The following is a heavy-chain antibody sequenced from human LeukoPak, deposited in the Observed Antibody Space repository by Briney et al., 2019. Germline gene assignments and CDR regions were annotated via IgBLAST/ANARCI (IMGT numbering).Heavy chain of an antibody. J-gene: IGHJ6*02. CDR1: GFTFSSYA. CDR2: ISYDGSNK. V-gene: IGHV3-30-3*01. D-gene: IGHD2-2*01. CDR3: AREVYCSSTSCWFYYYGMDV. Sequence: GGSLRLSCAASGFTFSSYAMHWVRQAPGKGLEWVAVISYDGSNKYYADSVKGRFTISRDNSKNTLYLQMNSLRAEDTAVYYCAREVYCSSTSCWFYYYGMDVWGQGTTVTVSS.